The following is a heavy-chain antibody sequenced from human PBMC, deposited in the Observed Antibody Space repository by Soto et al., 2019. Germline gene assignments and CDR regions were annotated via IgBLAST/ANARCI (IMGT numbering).Heavy chain of an antibody. CDR2: IYYSGST. J-gene: IGHJ4*02. CDR3: ARLGDNIVAELDY. D-gene: IGHD5-12*01. Sequence: QVQLQESGPGLVKPSETLSLTCTASGGSISSYYWSWIRQPPGKGLEWIGYIYYSGSTNYNPSLKRRVTIAVDTSKNQFSLKLSSVTAADTAVYYCARLGDNIVAELDYWGQGTLVTVSS. CDR1: GGSISSYY. V-gene: IGHV4-59*01.